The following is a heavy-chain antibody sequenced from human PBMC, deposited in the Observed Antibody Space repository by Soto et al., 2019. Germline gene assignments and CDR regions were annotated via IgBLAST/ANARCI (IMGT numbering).Heavy chain of an antibody. Sequence: GASVKVSCKASGYTFTSYDINWVRQATGQGLEWMGWMNPNSGNTGYAQKFQGWVTMTRDTSISTAYMELSRLRSDDTAVYYCARGIGERLRFLEWPIRGWFDPWGQGTLVTVSS. J-gene: IGHJ5*02. D-gene: IGHD3-3*01. CDR3: ARGIGERLRFLEWPIRGWFDP. V-gene: IGHV1-8*01. CDR2: MNPNSGNT. CDR1: GYTFTSYD.